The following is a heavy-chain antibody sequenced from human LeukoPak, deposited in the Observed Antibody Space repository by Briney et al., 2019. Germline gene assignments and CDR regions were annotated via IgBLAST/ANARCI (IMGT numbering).Heavy chain of an antibody. CDR2: IIPILGIA. CDR3: ARGPPLCRDIVVVPAAIPLCSSGMDV. D-gene: IGHD2-2*02. Sequence: SVKVSCKASGGTFSSYAISWVRQAPGQGLEWMGRIIPILGIANYAQKFQGRVTITADKSTSTAYMELSSLRSEDTAVYYCARGPPLCRDIVVVPAAIPLCSSGMDVWGQGTTVTVSS. V-gene: IGHV1-69*04. J-gene: IGHJ6*02. CDR1: GGTFSSYA.